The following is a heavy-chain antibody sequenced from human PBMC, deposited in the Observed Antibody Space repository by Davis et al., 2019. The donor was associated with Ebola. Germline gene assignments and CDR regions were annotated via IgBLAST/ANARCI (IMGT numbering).Heavy chain of an antibody. CDR1: GFSFGDAW. Sequence: MPGGSLRLSCAASGFSFGDAWMNWVRQAPGKGLEWIGYIYYSGSTNYNPSLKSRVTMSVDSSKNQFSLNLTSVTAADTAVYYCASAPYENYWGQGTLVTVSS. J-gene: IGHJ4*02. V-gene: IGHV4-59*12. D-gene: IGHD3-16*01. CDR3: ASAPYENY. CDR2: IYYSGST.